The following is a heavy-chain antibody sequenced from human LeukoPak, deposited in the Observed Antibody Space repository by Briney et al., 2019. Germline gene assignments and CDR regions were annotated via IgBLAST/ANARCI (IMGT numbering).Heavy chain of an antibody. Sequence: GGSLRLSCAASGFTFRSYAMSWVRQAPGKGLEWVSSISGIDDTYYAESVKGRFTISRDNSRGTLYLQLNSLRAEDTAVYYCAKDGRGYNYADFEYWGQGTLVTVSS. J-gene: IGHJ4*02. CDR2: ISGIDDT. V-gene: IGHV3-23*01. CDR3: AKDGRGYNYADFEY. CDR1: GFTFRSYA. D-gene: IGHD5-18*01.